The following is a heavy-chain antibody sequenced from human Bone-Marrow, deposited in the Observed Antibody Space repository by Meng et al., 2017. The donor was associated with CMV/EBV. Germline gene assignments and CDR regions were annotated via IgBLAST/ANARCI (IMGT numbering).Heavy chain of an antibody. CDR2: IKSKTDGGTT. J-gene: IGHJ6*02. CDR3: TTVQVDYVGYYYGMDV. D-gene: IGHD4-17*01. V-gene: IGHV3-15*01. CDR1: TFSNAW. Sequence: TFSNAWMSGVRQAPGKGLEWVGRIKSKTDGGTTDYAAPVKGRFTISRDDSKNTLYLQMNSLKTEDTAVYYCTTVQVDYVGYYYGMDVWGQGTTVTVSS.